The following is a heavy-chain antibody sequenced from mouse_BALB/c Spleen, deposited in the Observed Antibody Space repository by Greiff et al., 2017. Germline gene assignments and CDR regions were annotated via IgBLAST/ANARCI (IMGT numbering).Heavy chain of an antibody. CDR3: ARYGNYASGYFEV. Sequence: EVQLVESGGGLVQPGGSRKLSCAASGFTFSSFGMHWVRQAPEKGLEWVAYISSGSSTIYYADTVKGRFTISRDNPKNTLFLQMTSLRAEATAMYYCARYGNYASGYFEVWGAGTTGTASP. CDR1: GFTFSSFG. D-gene: IGHD2-1*01. V-gene: IGHV5-17*02. J-gene: IGHJ1*01. CDR2: ISSGSSTI.